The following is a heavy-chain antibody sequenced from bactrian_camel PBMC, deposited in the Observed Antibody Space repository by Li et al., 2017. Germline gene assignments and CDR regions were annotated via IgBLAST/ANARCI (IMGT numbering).Heavy chain of an antibody. Sequence: VQLVESGGGSVQVGDSLRLSCTASGFAFTYCMAWFRQAPGKEREGVAAIESRGGTYYLDSVKGRFTISKDKANNTLYLQMNSLEPEDTAKYYCAADKSPCSRIPIYWVREDQYKYWGQGTQVTVS. V-gene: IGHV3S67*01. CDR1: GFAFTYC. J-gene: IGHJ4*01. D-gene: IGHD3*01. CDR3: AADKSPCSRIPIYWVREDQYKY. CDR2: IESRGGT.